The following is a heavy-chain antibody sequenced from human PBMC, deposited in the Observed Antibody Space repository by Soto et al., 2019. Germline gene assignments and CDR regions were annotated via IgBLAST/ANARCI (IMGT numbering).Heavy chain of an antibody. J-gene: IGHJ6*02. Sequence: ASVKVSCKASGYTFTGYYMHWVRQAPGQGLEWMGWINPNSGGTNYAQKFQGWVTMTRDTSISTAYMELSRLRSDDTAVYYCARSAPTGFGYYYGMDVWGQGTTVTV. D-gene: IGHD3-16*01. CDR3: ARSAPTGFGYYYGMDV. V-gene: IGHV1-2*04. CDR1: GYTFTGYY. CDR2: INPNSGGT.